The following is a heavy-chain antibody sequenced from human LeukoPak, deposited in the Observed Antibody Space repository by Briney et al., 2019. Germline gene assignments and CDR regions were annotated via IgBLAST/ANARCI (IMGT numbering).Heavy chain of an antibody. V-gene: IGHV1-69*04. D-gene: IGHD4-4*01. CDR1: GGTFSSYA. CDR2: IIPILGIA. CDR3: ARAEMLTTVTWFDP. Sequence: SVKVSCKASGGTFSSYAISWVRQAPGQGLEWMGRIIPILGIANYAQKFQGRVTITADKSTSTAYMELSSLRSEDTAVYYCARAEMLTTVTWFDPWGQGTLVSVSS. J-gene: IGHJ5*02.